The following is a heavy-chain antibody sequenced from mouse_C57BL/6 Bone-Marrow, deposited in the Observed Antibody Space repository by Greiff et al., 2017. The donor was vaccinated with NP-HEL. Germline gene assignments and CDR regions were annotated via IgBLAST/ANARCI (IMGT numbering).Heavy chain of an antibody. V-gene: IGHV5-6*01. J-gene: IGHJ2*01. CDR3: ARRSTMVTFDY. Sequence: EVQLVESGGDLVKPGGSLKLSCAASGFTFSSYGMSWVRQTPDKRLEWVATISSGGSYTYYPESVKGRFTISRDNAKNTLYLQMSSLKSENTAMYYCARRSTMVTFDYWGQGTTLTVSS. CDR1: GFTFSSYG. CDR2: ISSGGSYT. D-gene: IGHD2-1*01.